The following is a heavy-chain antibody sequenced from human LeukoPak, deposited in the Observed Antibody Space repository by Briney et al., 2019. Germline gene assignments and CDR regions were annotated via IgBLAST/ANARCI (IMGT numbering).Heavy chain of an antibody. J-gene: IGHJ6*04. V-gene: IGHV3-33*01. CDR2: IWYDGSNK. D-gene: IGHD5-12*01. Sequence: GGSLRLSCAASGFTFSSYGMHWVRQAPGKGLEWVAVIWYDGSNKYYADSVKGRITISRDNSKNTLYLQMNSLRAEDTAVYYCARDTIVATRQGYYYYGMDVWGKGTTVTVSS. CDR1: GFTFSSYG. CDR3: ARDTIVATRQGYYYYGMDV.